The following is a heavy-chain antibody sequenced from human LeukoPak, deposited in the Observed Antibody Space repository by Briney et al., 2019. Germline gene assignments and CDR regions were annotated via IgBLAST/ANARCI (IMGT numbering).Heavy chain of an antibody. CDR3: AKAPRSTTVTPDY. J-gene: IGHJ4*02. D-gene: IGHD4-17*01. CDR1: GFTFSSYG. CDR2: IWYDGSNK. V-gene: IGHV3-33*06. Sequence: PGRSLRLSCAASGFTFSSYGMHWVRQAPGKGLEWVAVIWYDGSNKYYADSVKGRFTISRDNSKNTLYLQVNSLRAEDTAVYYCAKAPRSTTVTPDYWGQGTLVTVSS.